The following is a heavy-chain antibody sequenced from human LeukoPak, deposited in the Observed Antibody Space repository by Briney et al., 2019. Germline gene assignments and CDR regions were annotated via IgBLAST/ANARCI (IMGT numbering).Heavy chain of an antibody. CDR1: GYTFTGYY. CDR2: INPNSGGT. J-gene: IGHJ4*02. Sequence: ASVKVSCKASGYTFTGYYMHWVRQAPGQGLEWMGRINPNSGGTNYAQKFQGRVTMTRDTSISTAYMELSRLRSDDTAVYYCARASPRIAARPGSGDYWGQGTLVTVSS. CDR3: ARASPRIAARPGSGDY. V-gene: IGHV1-2*06. D-gene: IGHD6-6*01.